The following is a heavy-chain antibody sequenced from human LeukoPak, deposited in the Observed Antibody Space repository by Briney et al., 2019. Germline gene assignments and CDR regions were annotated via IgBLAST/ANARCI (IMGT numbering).Heavy chain of an antibody. CDR3: ARGRTAAGPFDI. J-gene: IGHJ3*02. D-gene: IGHD1-14*01. CDR2: IYYSGST. Sequence: SETLSLTCTVPGGSISSYYWSWIRQPPGKGPEGMGYIYYSGSTNYNPSLRSRVTMSVDTSRKQFSLKLSSVTAADTAVYYCARGRTAAGPFDIWGQGTLVTVSS. CDR1: GGSISSYY. V-gene: IGHV4-59*01.